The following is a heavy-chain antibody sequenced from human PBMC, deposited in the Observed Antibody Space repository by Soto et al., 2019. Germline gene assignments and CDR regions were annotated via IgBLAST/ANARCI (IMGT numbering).Heavy chain of an antibody. CDR1: GGAIIDTNYY. CDR3: ARQRTSVVTTYFEH. J-gene: IGHJ4*01. Sequence: PSETLSLTCTVSGGAIIDTNYYWCWIRQPPGKGLEWIGSIFHSWSTYNNPSLESRASISVDTSKNQFSLKLRSVTAADTALYYCARQRTSVVTTYFEHWGRGAQVTVSS. CDR2: IFHSWST. V-gene: IGHV4-39*01. D-gene: IGHD2-21*02.